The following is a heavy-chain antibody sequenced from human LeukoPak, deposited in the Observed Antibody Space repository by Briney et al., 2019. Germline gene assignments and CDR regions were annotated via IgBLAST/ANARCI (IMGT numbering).Heavy chain of an antibody. D-gene: IGHD5-18*01. Sequence: PGGSLRLSCAASGFTFSSYEMNWVRQAPGKGLEWIGEINHSGSTNYNPSLKSRVTISVDTSKNQFSLKLSSVTAADTAVYYCARRRVRIQLWKGNYFDYWGQGTLVTVSS. J-gene: IGHJ4*02. CDR3: ARRRVRIQLWKGNYFDY. CDR1: GFTFSSYE. CDR2: INHSGST. V-gene: IGHV4-34*01.